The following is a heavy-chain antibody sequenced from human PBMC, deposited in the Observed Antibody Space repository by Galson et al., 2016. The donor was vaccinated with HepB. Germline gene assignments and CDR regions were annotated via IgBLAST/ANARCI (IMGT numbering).Heavy chain of an antibody. CDR2: IIPIFGTT. J-gene: IGHJ6*02. D-gene: IGHD2-2*01. Sequence: SVKVSCKASGGTFSSYTISWVRQAPGQGLEWMGGIIPIFGTTNYAQKFQGSVTVTADESTSTAYMDLTSLTSEDTAVYYCAQFCSTTSCYEAGYYPGMDVWGQGTTVTVSS. V-gene: IGHV1-69*13. CDR1: GGTFSSYT. CDR3: AQFCSTTSCYEAGYYPGMDV.